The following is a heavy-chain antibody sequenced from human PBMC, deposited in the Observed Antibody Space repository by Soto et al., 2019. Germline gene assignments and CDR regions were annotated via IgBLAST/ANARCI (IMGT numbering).Heavy chain of an antibody. D-gene: IGHD3-16*01. CDR1: GGLFSSFA. V-gene: IGHV1-69*01. J-gene: IGHJ4*02. CDR2: IIPVFGTP. Sequence: QGQLVQSGPEVKKPGSSVKVSCKDSGGLFSSFAISWVRQAPGQGLEWLGGIIPVFGTPTYAEKFQGRLTITEDESTNTSYLEPSSLRSGDTAVYYCGRGGGPYVWFNEFWGQGTLVTVSS. CDR3: GRGGGPYVWFNEF.